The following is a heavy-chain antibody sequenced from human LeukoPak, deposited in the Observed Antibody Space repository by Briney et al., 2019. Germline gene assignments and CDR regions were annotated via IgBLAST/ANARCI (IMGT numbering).Heavy chain of an antibody. CDR3: ASHFRAVAASP. CDR2: IDFSGSTI. D-gene: IGHD6-19*01. CDR1: GFTFSSYS. J-gene: IGHJ5*02. V-gene: IGHV3-48*04. Sequence: GESLRLSCAASGFTFSSYSMNWVRQAPGKGLEWVSYIDFSGSTINYADSVKGRFTISRDNAKNSLYLQMNSLRAEDTAVYYCASHFRAVAASPWGQGTLVTVSS.